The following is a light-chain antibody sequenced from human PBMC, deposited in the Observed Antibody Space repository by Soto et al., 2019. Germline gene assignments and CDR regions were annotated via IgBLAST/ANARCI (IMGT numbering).Light chain of an antibody. CDR3: MQALQTPT. J-gene: IGKJ2*01. V-gene: IGKV2-28*01. CDR1: QSHLHSNGYNY. Sequence: DIVMTQSPLSLPVTPGEPASISCRSSQSHLHSNGYNYLDWYLQKPGQSPQLLIYLGSNRASGVPDRFSGSGSGTDFTLKISRVEAEDVGVYYCMQALQTPTFGQGTKLEIK. CDR2: LGS.